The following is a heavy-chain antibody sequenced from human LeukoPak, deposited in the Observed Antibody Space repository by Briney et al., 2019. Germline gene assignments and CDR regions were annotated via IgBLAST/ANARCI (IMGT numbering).Heavy chain of an antibody. CDR2: ISYDGSNK. CDR1: GFTFSSYG. V-gene: IGHV3-30*03. J-gene: IGHJ4*02. D-gene: IGHD6-13*01. CDR3: ARGGYSRADY. Sequence: GRSLRLSCAASGFTFSSYGMHWVRQAPGKGLEWVAVISYDGSNKYYADSVKGRFTISRDNSKNTLYLQMNSLRAEDTAVYYCARGGYSRADYWGQGTLVTVSS.